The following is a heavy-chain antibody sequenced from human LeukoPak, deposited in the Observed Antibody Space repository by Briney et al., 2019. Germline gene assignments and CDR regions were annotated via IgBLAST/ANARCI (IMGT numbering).Heavy chain of an antibody. CDR2: ISSSGNII. Sequence: GGSLRLSCAASGFTFSDYYMSWIRQAPGKGLEWVSYISSSGNIIYYADSVKGRFTISRDNAKNSLYLQMNSLKTEDTAAYYCATGGYYLDYWGQGTLVTVSS. D-gene: IGHD2-8*02. CDR1: GFTFSDYY. V-gene: IGHV3-11*01. CDR3: ATGGYYLDY. J-gene: IGHJ4*02.